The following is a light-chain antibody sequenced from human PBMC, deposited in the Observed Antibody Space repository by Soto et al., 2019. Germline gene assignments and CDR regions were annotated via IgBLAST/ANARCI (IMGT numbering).Light chain of an antibody. Sequence: EIVLTQSPATLSLSPGARATLSCRASQSVSSFLAWYQQKSGQTPRLLIYDASNRATGIPARFSGSGSGTDFTLTISSLEPEDFAVYYCQHRSNWLGTFGPGTKVDSK. CDR2: DAS. CDR3: QHRSNWLGT. CDR1: QSVSSF. V-gene: IGKV3-11*01. J-gene: IGKJ3*01.